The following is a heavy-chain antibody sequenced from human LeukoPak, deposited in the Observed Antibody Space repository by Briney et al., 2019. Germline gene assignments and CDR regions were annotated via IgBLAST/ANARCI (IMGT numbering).Heavy chain of an antibody. V-gene: IGHV1-69*13. CDR2: IIPIFGTA. Sequence: SVKVSCKACGGTFSCYAISWVRQAPGQGLEWMGGIIPIFGTANYAQKFQGRVTITADESTSTAYMELSSLRSDDTAVYYCARDYYGSGSYYNVHYFDYWVQGTLVTVPS. J-gene: IGHJ4*02. CDR3: ARDYYGSGSYYNVHYFDY. D-gene: IGHD3-10*01. CDR1: GGTFSCYA.